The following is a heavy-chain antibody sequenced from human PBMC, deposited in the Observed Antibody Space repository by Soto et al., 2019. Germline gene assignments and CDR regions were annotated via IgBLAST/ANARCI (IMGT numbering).Heavy chain of an antibody. CDR3: ARRHGSGSYYKN. V-gene: IGHV5-10-1*01. CDR2: IDPSDSYT. D-gene: IGHD3-10*01. J-gene: IGHJ4*02. Sequence: PGESLKISCNGSGYSFTSYWISWVRQMPGKGLEWMGRIDPSDSYTNYSPSFQGHVTISADKSISTAYLQWSSLKASDTAMYYCARRHGSGSYYKNWGQGTLVTVSS. CDR1: GYSFTSYW.